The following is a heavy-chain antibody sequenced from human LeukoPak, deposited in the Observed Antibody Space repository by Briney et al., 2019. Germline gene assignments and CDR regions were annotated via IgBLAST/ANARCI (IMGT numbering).Heavy chain of an antibody. CDR3: TRGSSGRRDN. Sequence: ASVKVSCKASGHTFTSCDINGGRQATGQGLEGMGWINPNSGNTGYGQSFQGRITMTRDISIGTAYMELSNLTSEDTAIYYCTRGSSGRRDNWGQGTLVTVSA. CDR1: GHTFTSCD. D-gene: IGHD6-19*01. J-gene: IGHJ4*02. CDR2: INPNSGNT. V-gene: IGHV1-8*01.